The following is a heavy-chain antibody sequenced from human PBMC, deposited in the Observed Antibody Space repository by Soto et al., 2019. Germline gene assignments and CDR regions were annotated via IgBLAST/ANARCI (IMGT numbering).Heavy chain of an antibody. J-gene: IGHJ4*02. Sequence: GGSLRLSCAASGFTFSSYAMSWVRQAPGKGLEWVSAISGSGGSTYYADSVKGRFTISRDNSKNTLYLQMNSLRAEDTAVYYCAKTPPGRAGRITMIVVVIYFDYRAQRTPVTVSS. CDR1: GFTFSSYA. D-gene: IGHD3-22*01. CDR2: ISGSGGST. V-gene: IGHV3-23*01. CDR3: AKTPPGRAGRITMIVVVIYFDY.